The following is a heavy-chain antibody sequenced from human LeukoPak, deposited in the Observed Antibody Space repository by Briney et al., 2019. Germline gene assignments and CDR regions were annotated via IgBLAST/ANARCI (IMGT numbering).Heavy chain of an antibody. J-gene: IGHJ6*03. CDR3: ARDLRGPGYYYYMDV. D-gene: IGHD4-17*01. CDR2: IRYDGSNK. CDR1: GFTFSSYG. V-gene: IGHV3-30*02. Sequence: GGSLRLSCAASGFTFSSYGMHWVRQAPGKGLEWVAFIRYDGSNKYYADSVKGRFTISRDNSKNTLYLQMNSLRAEDTAVYYCARDLRGPGYYYYMDVWGKGTAVTVSS.